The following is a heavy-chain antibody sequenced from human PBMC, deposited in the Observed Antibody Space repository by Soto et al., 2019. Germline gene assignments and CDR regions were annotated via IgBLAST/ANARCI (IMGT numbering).Heavy chain of an antibody. J-gene: IGHJ5*01. Sequence: QVQLQQWGAGLLKPSETLSLTCAVYGGSFSGYYWSWIRQPPGKGLEWIGEINHSGSTNYNPSLKTRVTKSGDRSKNQFSGRLGSVPAANRAVYYWGRGWGIKPEILFHSGGQGPLVTVSS. CDR1: GGSFSGYY. D-gene: IGHD3-16*01. V-gene: IGHV4-34*01. CDR2: INHSGST. CDR3: GRGWGIKPEILFHS.